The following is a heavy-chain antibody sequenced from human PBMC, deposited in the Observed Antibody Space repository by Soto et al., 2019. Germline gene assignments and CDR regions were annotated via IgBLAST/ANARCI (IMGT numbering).Heavy chain of an antibody. CDR2: IYHSGST. V-gene: IGHV4-4*02. D-gene: IGHD1-26*01. J-gene: IGHJ6*02. CDR3: ARVTWELLNGFYYYGMDV. CDR1: GGSISSSNW. Sequence: PSEILSLTCAVSGGSISSSNWCSWVRQPPGKGLEWIGEIYHSGSTNHNPSLTSRVTISVEKPKNQFSLKLSSVTAADTAVYYCARVTWELLNGFYYYGMDVWGQGTTVT.